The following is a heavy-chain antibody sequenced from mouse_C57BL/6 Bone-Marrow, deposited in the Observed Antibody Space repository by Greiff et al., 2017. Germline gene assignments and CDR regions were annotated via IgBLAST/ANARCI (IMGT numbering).Heavy chain of an antibody. CDR1: GYTFTDYE. V-gene: IGHV1-15*01. CDR3: TRWFYYDYDTWFAY. CDR2: IDPETGGT. Sequence: QVQLQQSGAELVRPGASVTLSCKASGYTFTDYEMHWVKQTPVHGLEWIGAIDPETGGTAYNQKFKGKAILTADKSSSTAYMELRSLTSEDSAVYYCTRWFYYDYDTWFAYWGQGNLVTVSA. D-gene: IGHD2-4*01. J-gene: IGHJ3*01.